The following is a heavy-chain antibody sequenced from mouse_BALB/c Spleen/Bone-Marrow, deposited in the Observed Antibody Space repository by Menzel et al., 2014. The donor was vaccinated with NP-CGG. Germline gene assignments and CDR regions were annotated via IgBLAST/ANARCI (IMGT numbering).Heavy chain of an antibody. CDR1: GFSLTDYG. D-gene: IGHD1-1*01. J-gene: IGHJ2*01. Sequence: VMLVESGPGLVAPSQSLSITCTVSGFSLTDYGVNWVRQPPGKGLEWLGMIWGDGRTDYNSALKSRLSISKDNSKSQVFXKMNSLQTDDTARYYCARNYYDSSFYFDYWGQGTTLTVSS. CDR3: ARNYYDSSFYFDY. V-gene: IGHV2-6-7*01. CDR2: IWGDGRT.